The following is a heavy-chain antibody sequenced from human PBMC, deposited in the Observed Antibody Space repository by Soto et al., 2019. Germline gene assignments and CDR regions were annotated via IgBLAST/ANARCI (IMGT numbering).Heavy chain of an antibody. J-gene: IGHJ4*02. V-gene: IGHV4-39*01. CDR1: GGSISSSSYY. D-gene: IGHD4-17*01. Sequence: QLQLQESGPGLVKPSETLSLTCTVSGGSISSSSYYWGWIRQPPGKGLEWIGSIYYSGSTYYNPSLKSRVTISVDTSKNQFSLKLSSVTAADTAVYYCARLRRDLNHLRGPPFFDYWGQGTLVTVSS. CDR2: IYYSGST. CDR3: ARLRRDLNHLRGPPFFDY.